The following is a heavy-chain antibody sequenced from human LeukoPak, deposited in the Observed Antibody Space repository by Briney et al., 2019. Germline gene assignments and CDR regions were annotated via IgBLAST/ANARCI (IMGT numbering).Heavy chain of an antibody. Sequence: SETLSLTCTASGGSISSYYWSWIRQPPGKGLEWIGYIYYSGSTNYNPSLKSRVTISVDPSKNQFSLKLSSVTAADTAVYYCARHDSSGWYGGGPYFDYWGQGTLVTVSS. CDR3: ARHDSSGWYGGGPYFDY. V-gene: IGHV4-59*08. CDR1: GGSISSYY. D-gene: IGHD6-19*01. J-gene: IGHJ4*02. CDR2: IYYSGST.